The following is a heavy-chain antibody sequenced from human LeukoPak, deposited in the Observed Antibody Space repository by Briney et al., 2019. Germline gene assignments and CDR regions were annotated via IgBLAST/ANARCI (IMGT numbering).Heavy chain of an antibody. V-gene: IGHV3-48*03. CDR1: GFTFSSYE. CDR2: ISSSGSSI. J-gene: IGHJ4*02. CDR3: ARSLISYFDY. Sequence: PGGSLRLSCAASGFTFSSYEMNWARQAPGKGLEWVSYISSSGSSIFYADSVKGRFTISRDNAKNSLYLQMNSLRAEDTAIYYCARSLISYFDYGGQGTLVTVSS. D-gene: IGHD2-8*01.